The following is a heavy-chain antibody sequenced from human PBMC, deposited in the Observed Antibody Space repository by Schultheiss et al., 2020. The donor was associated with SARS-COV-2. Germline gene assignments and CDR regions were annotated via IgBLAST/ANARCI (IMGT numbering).Heavy chain of an antibody. CDR3: ARGKLVFDF. CDR2: IWYDGSNK. V-gene: IGHV3-33*01. D-gene: IGHD3-16*02. Sequence: GGSLRLSCAASGFTFSSYGMHWVRQAPGKGLEWVAVIWYDGSNKYYADSVKGRFTISRDNAKNSLYLQMNSLRAEDTAVYFCARGKLVFDFWGQGTLVTVSS. CDR1: GFTFSSYG. J-gene: IGHJ4*02.